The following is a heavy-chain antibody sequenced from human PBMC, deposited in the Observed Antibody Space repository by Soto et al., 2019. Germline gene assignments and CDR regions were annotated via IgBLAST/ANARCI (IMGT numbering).Heavy chain of an antibody. Sequence: SETLSLTCTVSGGSISSYYWSWIRQPPGKGLEWIGYIYYSGSTNYNPSLKSRVTISVDTSKNQFSLKLSSVTAADTAVYYCARGSYGDLLEYWGQGTLVTVSS. V-gene: IGHV4-59*01. CDR1: GGSISSYY. CDR3: ARGSYGDLLEY. D-gene: IGHD4-17*01. CDR2: IYYSGST. J-gene: IGHJ4*02.